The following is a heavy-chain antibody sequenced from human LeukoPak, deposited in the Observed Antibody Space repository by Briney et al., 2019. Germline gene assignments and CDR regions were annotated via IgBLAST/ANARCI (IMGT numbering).Heavy chain of an antibody. CDR3: ARGGLWFGKINWFDP. CDR2: INHSGST. Sequence: PSETLSLTCAVYGGSFSGYYWSWIRQPPGKGLEWIGEINHSGSTNYNPSLKSRVTISVDTSKNQFSLKLSSVTAADTAVYHCARGGLWFGKINWFDPWGQGTLVTVSS. J-gene: IGHJ5*02. V-gene: IGHV4-34*01. D-gene: IGHD3-10*01. CDR1: GGSFSGYY.